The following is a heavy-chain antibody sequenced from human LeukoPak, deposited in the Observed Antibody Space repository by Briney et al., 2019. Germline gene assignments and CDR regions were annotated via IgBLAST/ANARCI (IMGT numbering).Heavy chain of an antibody. CDR3: ARDVNCSGGSCYLDY. J-gene: IGHJ4*02. Sequence: ASVKVPCKASGYTFTSYGISWVRQAPGQGLEWMGWISAYNGNTNYAQKLQGRVTMTTDTSTSTAYMELRSLRSDDTAVYYCARDVNCSGGSCYLDYWGQGTLVTGSS. V-gene: IGHV1-18*01. D-gene: IGHD2-15*01. CDR2: ISAYNGNT. CDR1: GYTFTSYG.